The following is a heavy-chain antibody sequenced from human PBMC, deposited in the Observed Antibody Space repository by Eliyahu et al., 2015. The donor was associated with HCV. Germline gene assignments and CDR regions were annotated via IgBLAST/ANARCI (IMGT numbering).Heavy chain of an antibody. J-gene: IGHJ4*02. CDR2: ISYDGSNK. D-gene: IGHD3-16*02. Sequence: QVQLVESGGGVVQPGRSLRLSCAASGFXFSSXXMXWVRPAPGKGLGGXAVISYDGSNKYYADSVKGRFTISRDNSKNTLYLQMNSLRAEDTAVYYCARGNYDYVWGSYRYNDERGFFDYWGQGTLVTVSS. CDR1: GFXFSSXX. CDR3: ARGNYDYVWGSYRYNDERGFFDY. V-gene: IGHV3-30-3*01.